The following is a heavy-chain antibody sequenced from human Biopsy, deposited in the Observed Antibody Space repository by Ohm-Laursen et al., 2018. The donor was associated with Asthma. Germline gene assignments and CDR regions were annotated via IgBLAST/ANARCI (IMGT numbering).Heavy chain of an antibody. CDR2: IYYSGET. CDR1: GASITTSPSY. CDR3: ARNLPGYTYGPFED. D-gene: IGHD5-18*01. J-gene: IGHJ4*02. V-gene: IGHV4-31*01. Sequence: SDTLPLTCTVSGASITTSPSYWSWLRLLPGKGLEWIGCIYYSGETFFNPSLKNPLFMSLDSSKNQFSLKMTSVTVADTAVYFCARNLPGYTYGPFEDWGQGTLVTVSS.